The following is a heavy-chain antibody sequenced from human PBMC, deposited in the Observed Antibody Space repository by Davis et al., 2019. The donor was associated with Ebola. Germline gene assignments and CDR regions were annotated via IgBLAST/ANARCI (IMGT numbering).Heavy chain of an antibody. Sequence: AASVKVSCKASGYTFTSYGISWVRQAPGQGLEWMGWISAYNGNTNYAQKLQGRVTMTTDTSTSTAYMELRSLRSDDTAVYYCARVRRDGYNYYFDFWGQGTLVTVSS. CDR2: ISAYNGNT. J-gene: IGHJ4*02. D-gene: IGHD5-24*01. CDR3: ARVRRDGYNYYFDF. CDR1: GYTFTSYG. V-gene: IGHV1-18*01.